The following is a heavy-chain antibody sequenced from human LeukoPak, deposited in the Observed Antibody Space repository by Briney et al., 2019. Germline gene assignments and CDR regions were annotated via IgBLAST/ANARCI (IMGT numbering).Heavy chain of an antibody. CDR1: GGSISGYY. V-gene: IGHV4-59*12. Sequence: SETLSLTCTVSGGSISGYYWSWIRQPPGKGLEWIGYIYHSGSTYYNPSLKSRVTISVDTSKNQFSLKLSSVTAADTAVYYCARGLVWGQGTLVTVSS. J-gene: IGHJ4*02. CDR3: ARGLV. CDR2: IYHSGST.